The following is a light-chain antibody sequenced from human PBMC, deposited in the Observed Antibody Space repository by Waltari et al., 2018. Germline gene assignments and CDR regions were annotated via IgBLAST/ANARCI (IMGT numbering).Light chain of an antibody. Sequence: IQLTQAPSAVSASAGDRVTLTCRESQHISTWLAWYQQIPGKAPKLLISYASHVQSGVPPRFSGSGSGTQFTLTINSLQPDDSATYYCQQTNDFPLTFGGGTKVEI. CDR2: YAS. CDR1: QHISTW. J-gene: IGKJ4*01. V-gene: IGKV1-12*01. CDR3: QQTNDFPLT.